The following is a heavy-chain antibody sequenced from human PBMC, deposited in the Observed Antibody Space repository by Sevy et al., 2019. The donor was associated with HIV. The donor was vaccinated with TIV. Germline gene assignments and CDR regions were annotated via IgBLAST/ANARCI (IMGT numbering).Heavy chain of an antibody. Sequence: ASVKVSCKASGGTFSSYAISWVRQAPGQGLEWMGGIIPIFGTANYAQKFQGRVTITADESTSTAYMELSSLRSEDTAVYYCAGLGSSSRYHFLAFDIWGQWTMVTVSS. D-gene: IGHD6-13*01. CDR3: AGLGSSSRYHFLAFDI. V-gene: IGHV1-69*13. CDR1: GGTFSSYA. J-gene: IGHJ3*02. CDR2: IIPIFGTA.